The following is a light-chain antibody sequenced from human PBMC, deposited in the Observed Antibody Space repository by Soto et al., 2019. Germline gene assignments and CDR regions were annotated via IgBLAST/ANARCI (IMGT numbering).Light chain of an antibody. Sequence: QSVLTQPASVSGSPGQSITISCTGTSSDVGGYNYVSWYQQHPGKASKLMIYDVSNRPSGVSNRFSGSKSGNTASLTISGLQAEDEADYYCSSYTSSSTPPYVFGTGTKVTVL. CDR2: DVS. CDR1: SSDVGGYNY. CDR3: SSYTSSSTPPYV. J-gene: IGLJ1*01. V-gene: IGLV2-14*01.